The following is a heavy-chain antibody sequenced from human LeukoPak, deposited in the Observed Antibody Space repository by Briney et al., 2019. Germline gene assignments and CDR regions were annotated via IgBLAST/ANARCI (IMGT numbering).Heavy chain of an antibody. CDR2: INPNSGGT. J-gene: IGHJ3*02. CDR3: ARANQRTSFDI. CDR1: GGTFSSYA. Sequence: ASVKVSCKASGGTFSSYAISWVRQAPGQGLEWMGWINPNSGGTNYAQKFQGRVTMTRDTSISTAYMELSRLRSDDTAVYYCARANQRTSFDIWGQGTMVTVSS. V-gene: IGHV1-2*02. D-gene: IGHD2-2*01.